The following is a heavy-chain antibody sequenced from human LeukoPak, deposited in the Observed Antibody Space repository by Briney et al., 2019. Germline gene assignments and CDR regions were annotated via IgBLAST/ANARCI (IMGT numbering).Heavy chain of an antibody. Sequence: ASVKVSCKAPGYTFTSRGVTWVRQAPGQGLEWMGWISPYNGDADYIQKFQGRVTMTADTSTSAAFMELRNLRSDDTAVYYCARVFGESAFDIWGQGTMVTVSS. CDR2: ISPYNGDA. V-gene: IGHV1-18*01. CDR3: ARVFGESAFDI. D-gene: IGHD3-10*01. CDR1: GYTFTSRG. J-gene: IGHJ3*02.